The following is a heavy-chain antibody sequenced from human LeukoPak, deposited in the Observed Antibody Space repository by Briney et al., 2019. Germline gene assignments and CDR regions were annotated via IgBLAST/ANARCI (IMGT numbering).Heavy chain of an antibody. CDR3: ARGFRGDNFDY. CDR1: GYSISSAYY. Sequence: ETLSLTCSVSGYSISSAYYWGWIRQPPGKGLEWIGTMYHSGSTNYNPSLKSRVTISVDTSKNQFSLKLSSVTAAATAVYFCARGFRGDNFDYWGQGTLVTVSS. J-gene: IGHJ4*02. D-gene: IGHD7-27*01. V-gene: IGHV4-38-2*02. CDR2: MYHSGST.